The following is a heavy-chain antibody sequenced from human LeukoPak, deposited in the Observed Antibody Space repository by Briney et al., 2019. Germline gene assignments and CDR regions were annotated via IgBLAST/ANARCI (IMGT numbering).Heavy chain of an antibody. CDR1: GGSTSSYS. Sequence: SETLSLTCTVSGGSTSSYSWSWIRQPPGKGLEWIGYISNSGRTNYSPSLKSRVAISVDTSKNQFSLKLSSVTAADTAVYYCARGGYGYYFDYWGQGTLVTVSS. CDR2: ISNSGRT. V-gene: IGHV4-59*01. D-gene: IGHD5-18*01. CDR3: ARGGYGYYFDY. J-gene: IGHJ4*02.